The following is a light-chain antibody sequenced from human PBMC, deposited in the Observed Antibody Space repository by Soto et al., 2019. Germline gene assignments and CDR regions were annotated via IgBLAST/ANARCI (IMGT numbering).Light chain of an antibody. CDR2: GAS. CDR3: QQYGSSPYT. CDR1: QSVSSSN. Sequence: VLTQSPGTLSLSPGERATLSCRASQSVSSSNLAWYQKKPGQAPRVLIYGASSRATGIPDRFSGSGSGTDFTLTISILEPEDFAVYYCQQYGSSPYTFGQKTNLEIK. V-gene: IGKV3-20*01. J-gene: IGKJ2*01.